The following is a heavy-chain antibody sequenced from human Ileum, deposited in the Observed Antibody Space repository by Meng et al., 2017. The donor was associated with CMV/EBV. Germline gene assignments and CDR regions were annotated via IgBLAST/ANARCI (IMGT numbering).Heavy chain of an antibody. D-gene: IGHD3-10*01. CDR3: ARREIYGSGSYRY. Sequence: KASGYTFTSYDINWVRQATGQGLEWMGWMNPNSGNTGYAQKFQGRVTITRNTSISTAYMELSSLRSEDTAVYYCARREIYGSGSYRYWGQGTLVTVS. CDR2: MNPNSGNT. CDR1: GYTFTSYD. V-gene: IGHV1-8*03. J-gene: IGHJ4*02.